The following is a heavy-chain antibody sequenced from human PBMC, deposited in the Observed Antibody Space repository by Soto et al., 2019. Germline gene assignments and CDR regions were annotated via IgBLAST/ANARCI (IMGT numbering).Heavy chain of an antibody. CDR1: GFNFNDYW. J-gene: IGHJ4*02. Sequence: PGGSLRLSCAASGFNFNDYWMHWVRQVPGKELVWVSRVNNQGSDTTYTDSVKGRFTISRDNAKNTLYLQMNSLRVEDSAVYYCARDGCSSTSRYGESFDQWGQGTLVTVSS. V-gene: IGHV3-74*01. CDR2: VNNQGSDT. D-gene: IGHD2-2*01. CDR3: ARDGCSSTSRYGESFDQ.